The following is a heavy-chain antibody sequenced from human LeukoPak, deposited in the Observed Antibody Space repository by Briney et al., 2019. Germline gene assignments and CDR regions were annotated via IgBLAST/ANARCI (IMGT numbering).Heavy chain of an antibody. V-gene: IGHV3-53*01. CDR1: GFTVSSNY. CDR3: ARDYYGSGSYVDS. D-gene: IGHD3-10*01. CDR2: IYSGGST. Sequence: GGSLRLSCAASGFTVSSNYMSWVRQAPGKGLEWVSVIYSGGSTYYADSVKGRFTISRDNSKNTLYLQMNSLRAEDTAVYYFARDYYGSGSYVDSWGQGTLVTVSS. J-gene: IGHJ4*02.